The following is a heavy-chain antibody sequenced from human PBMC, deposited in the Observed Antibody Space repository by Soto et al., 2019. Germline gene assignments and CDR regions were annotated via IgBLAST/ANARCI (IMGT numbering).Heavy chain of an antibody. V-gene: IGHV1-69*01. J-gene: IGHJ5*02. CDR3: ATRKTGTGWFDP. CDR1: GGTFSSYA. D-gene: IGHD1-7*01. CDR2: IIPIFGTA. Sequence: KVSCKASGGTFSSYAISWVRQAPGQGLEWMGGIIPIFGTANYAQKFQGRVTITADESTSTAYMELSSLRSEDTAVYYCATRKTGTGWFDPWGQGTLVTVSS.